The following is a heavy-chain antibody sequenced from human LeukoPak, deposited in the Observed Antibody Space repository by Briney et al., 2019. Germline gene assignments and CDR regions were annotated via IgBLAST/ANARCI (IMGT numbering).Heavy chain of an antibody. Sequence: SETLSLTCAVYGGSFSGYYWSWIRQPPGKGLEWIGEINHSGSTYYNPSLKSRVTISVDTSKNQFSLKLSSVTAADTAVYYCARHLPPEYYVAYYFDYWGQGTLVTVSS. J-gene: IGHJ4*02. CDR1: GGSFSGYY. CDR2: INHSGST. D-gene: IGHD3-10*02. V-gene: IGHV4-34*01. CDR3: ARHLPPEYYVAYYFDY.